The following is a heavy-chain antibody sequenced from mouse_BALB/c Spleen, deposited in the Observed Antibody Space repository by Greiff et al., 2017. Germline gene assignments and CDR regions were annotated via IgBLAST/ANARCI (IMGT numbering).Heavy chain of an antibody. CDR2: INPSSGYT. Sequence: VKLVESGAELARPGASVKMSCKASGYTFTSYTMHWVKQRPGQGLEWIGYINPSSGYTNYNQKFKDKATLTADKSSSTAYMQLSSLTSEDSAVYYCARFWAYGNYEGFAYWGQGTLVTVSA. CDR1: GYTFTSYT. D-gene: IGHD2-1*01. CDR3: ARFWAYGNYEGFAY. V-gene: IGHV1-4*01. J-gene: IGHJ3*01.